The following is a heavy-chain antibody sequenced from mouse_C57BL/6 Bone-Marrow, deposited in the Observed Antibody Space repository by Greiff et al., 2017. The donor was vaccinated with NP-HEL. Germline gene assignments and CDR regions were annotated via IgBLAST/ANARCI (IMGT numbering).Heavy chain of an antibody. V-gene: IGHV5-6*02. CDR1: GFTFSSYG. Sequence: EVMLVESGGDLVKPGGSLKLSCAASGFTFSSYGMSWVRQTPDKRLEWVATISSGGSYTYYPASVKGRFTISRDNAKNTLYLEMSSMKSEDTDMYYCASPDDYDVGWCDYWGRGTGITVTA. CDR3: ASPDDYDVGWCDY. J-gene: IGHJ3*01. CDR2: ISSGGSYT. D-gene: IGHD2-4*01.